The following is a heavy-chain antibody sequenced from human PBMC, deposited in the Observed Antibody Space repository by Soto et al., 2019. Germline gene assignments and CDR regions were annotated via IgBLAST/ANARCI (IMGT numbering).Heavy chain of an antibody. CDR2: ISRSGSPI. V-gene: IGHV3-48*03. CDR3: ARDDGLSSTNVKAFDI. Sequence: GGSLRLSCAASGFTFSTYEMIWVRQAPGKGLEWISYISRSGSPIYYADSVKGRFTISRDNARNSLYLQMNSLRGEDTAVYYCARDDGLSSTNVKAFDIWGQGTKVTVSS. CDR1: GFTFSTYE. D-gene: IGHD2-2*01. J-gene: IGHJ3*02.